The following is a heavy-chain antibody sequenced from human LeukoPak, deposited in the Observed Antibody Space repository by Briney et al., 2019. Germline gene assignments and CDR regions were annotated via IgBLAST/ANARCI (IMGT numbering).Heavy chain of an antibody. CDR1: GFTFSSYW. D-gene: IGHD6-19*01. CDR3: ARRIRQVAGTYDY. J-gene: IGHJ4*02. V-gene: IGHV3-74*01. Sequence: PGGSLRLSCAASGFTFSSYWMHWVRQAPGKGLVWVSRINSDGSSTSYADSVKGRFTISRDNAKNTLYLQMNSLRAEDTAVYYCARRIRQVAGTYDYWGQGTLVTVSS. CDR2: INSDGSST.